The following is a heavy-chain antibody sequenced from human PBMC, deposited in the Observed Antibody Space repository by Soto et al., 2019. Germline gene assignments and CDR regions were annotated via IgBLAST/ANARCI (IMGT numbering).Heavy chain of an antibody. CDR3: ARVLRITIFGVATPYYYGMDV. V-gene: IGHV1-46*01. Sequence: ASVNVSCKASGYTFTSYYMHWVRQAPGQWLELMGIINPSGGSTSYAQKFQGRVTMTRDTSTSTVYMELSSLRSEDTAVYYCARVLRITIFGVATPYYYGMDVWG. J-gene: IGHJ6*02. D-gene: IGHD3-3*01. CDR2: INPSGGST. CDR1: GYTFTSYY.